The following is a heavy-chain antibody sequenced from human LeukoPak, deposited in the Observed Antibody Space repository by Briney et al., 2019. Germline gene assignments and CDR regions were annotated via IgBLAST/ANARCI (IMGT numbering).Heavy chain of an antibody. CDR1: GGSISSSNW. J-gene: IGHJ4*02. Sequence: SGTLSLTCAVSGGSISSSNWWSWVRQPPGKGLEWIGEIYHSGSTNYNPSLKSRVTISVDKSKNQFSLKLSSVTAADTAVYYCARVSIVVVVAATGDIFDYWGQGTLVTVSS. CDR2: IYHSGST. CDR3: ARVSIVVVVAATGDIFDY. D-gene: IGHD2-15*01. V-gene: IGHV4-4*02.